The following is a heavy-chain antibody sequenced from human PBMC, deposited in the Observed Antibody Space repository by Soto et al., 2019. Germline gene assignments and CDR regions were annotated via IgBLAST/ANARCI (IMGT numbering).Heavy chain of an antibody. J-gene: IGHJ4*02. CDR3: ARDALAAAPDY. CDR1: GFTFSSYS. CDR2: ISSSSSYI. Sequence: EVQLVESGGGLVKPGGSLRLSCAASGFTFSSYSMNWVRQAPGKGLEWVSSISSSSSYIYYADSVKGRFTISRDNAKNSRERQVNSLRAEDTAVYSCARDALAAAPDYWGQGTLVTVSS. D-gene: IGHD6-13*01. V-gene: IGHV3-21*01.